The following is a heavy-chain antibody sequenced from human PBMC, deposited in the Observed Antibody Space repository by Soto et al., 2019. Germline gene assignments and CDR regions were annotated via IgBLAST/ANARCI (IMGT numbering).Heavy chain of an antibody. CDR3: SRERGADGYYSGMDV. D-gene: IGHD3-10*01. CDR1: GGSISSGPYY. CDR2: IYNSRNP. V-gene: IGHV4-31*03. J-gene: IGHJ6*02. Sequence: QVQLQESGPGLVKPSQTLSLTCTVSGGSISSGPYYWTWIRQHPRKDLEWIGYIYNSRNPYYNPSLESRVTISVATSKNQFFLTVSSVTAADTAVYYCSRERGADGYYSGMDVWGQGTTVTVSS.